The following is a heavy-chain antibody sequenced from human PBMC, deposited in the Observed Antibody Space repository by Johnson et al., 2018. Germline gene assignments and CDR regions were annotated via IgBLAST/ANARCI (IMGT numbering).Heavy chain of an antibody. D-gene: IGHD6-19*01. CDR3: ARDYGSGWPPDAFDI. CDR2: INHSGST. V-gene: IGHV4-59*12. J-gene: IGHJ3*02. Sequence: QVQLQESGPGLVKPSETLSLTCTVSGGSISSYYWSWIRQPPGKGLEWIGEINHSGSTNYNPSLKSRVPISVDTSKNQFSLKLSSVTAADTAVYYCARDYGSGWPPDAFDIWGQGTMVTVSS. CDR1: GGSISSYY.